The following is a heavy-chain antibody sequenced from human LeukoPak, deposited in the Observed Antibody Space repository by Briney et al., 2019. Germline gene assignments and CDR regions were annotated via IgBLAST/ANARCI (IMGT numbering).Heavy chain of an antibody. J-gene: IGHJ3*01. CDR1: AFTFSSYG. CDR2: ISGGGRDI. V-gene: IGHV3-23*01. CDR3: AIHGGGTIRIEAFDV. D-gene: IGHD3-3*01. Sequence: GGSLRLSCAASAFTFSSYGMSWVRQAPGKGLEWVSAISGGGRDIFYADAVKGRFTISRDNSKNTLNSLRDEDTALYYCAIHGGGTIRIEAFDVWGQGTMATISS.